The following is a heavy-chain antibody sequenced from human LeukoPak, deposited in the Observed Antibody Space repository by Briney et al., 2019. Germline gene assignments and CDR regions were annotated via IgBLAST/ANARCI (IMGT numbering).Heavy chain of an antibody. D-gene: IGHD1-14*01. CDR1: GFTFSSFA. CDR2: ITSDSSYV. V-gene: IGHV3-21*04. Sequence: GSLRLSCAASGFTFSSFAINWVRQAPGKGLEWVSSITSDSSYVFYADSVKGRFTISRDNAENSLYLQMNSLRAEDTAVYYCAKATGYLLWGQGTLVTVSS. CDR3: AKATGYLL. J-gene: IGHJ4*02.